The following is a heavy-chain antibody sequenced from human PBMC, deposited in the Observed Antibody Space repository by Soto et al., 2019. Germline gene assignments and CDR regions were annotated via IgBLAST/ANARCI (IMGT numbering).Heavy chain of an antibody. V-gene: IGHV4-38-2*01. CDR1: GYSISSGYY. CDR3: VRVRGSASWYAIDS. D-gene: IGHD1-26*01. J-gene: IGHJ6*02. CDR2: TYYGASS. Sequence: PSETLSLTCAVSGYSISSGYYWGWIRQPPGKGLEWLGTTYYGASSYYNPSLRSRITILLDSSTNQLSLKLSSVTAADTAAYFCVRVRGSASWYAIDSWGQGTTMTVYS.